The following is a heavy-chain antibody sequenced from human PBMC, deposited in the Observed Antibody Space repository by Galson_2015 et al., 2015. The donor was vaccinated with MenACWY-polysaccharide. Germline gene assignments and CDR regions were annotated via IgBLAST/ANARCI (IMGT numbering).Heavy chain of an antibody. D-gene: IGHD2-2*01. Sequence: ETLSLTCAVYGGSFSGFSWRWIRQPPGEGLEWIGEIYDSGSTSYNPSLKSRVTISADTSQNQFSLKLSSVTAADTAVYYCASEIPAAIADGYYYYMDVWGKGTTVTVSS. J-gene: IGHJ6*03. V-gene: IGHV4-34*01. CDR3: ASEIPAAIADGYYYYMDV. CDR1: GGSFSGFS. CDR2: IYDSGST.